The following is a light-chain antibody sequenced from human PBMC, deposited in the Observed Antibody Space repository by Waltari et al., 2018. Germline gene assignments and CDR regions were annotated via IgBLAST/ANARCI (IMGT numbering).Light chain of an antibody. CDR1: QSLLYTSNNKNY. CDR3: LQYLHTPRT. Sequence: DVVMTQSPDSLAVSLGERATINCKSSQSLLYTSNNKNYLAWYQHKPGQPPKILIYWASIRESGVPDRFSCSGSGTDFTLTISGLQAEDVASYFCLQYLHTPRTFGQGTKVEIK. CDR2: WAS. V-gene: IGKV4-1*01. J-gene: IGKJ1*01.